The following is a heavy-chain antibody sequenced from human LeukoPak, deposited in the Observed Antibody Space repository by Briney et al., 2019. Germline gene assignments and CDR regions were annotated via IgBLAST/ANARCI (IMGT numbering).Heavy chain of an antibody. CDR2: IYYSGST. CDR3: ARVTTVTMWYYFDY. Sequence: SETLSLTCTVSGGSISSDYYWSWIRQPPGKGLEWIGYIYYSGSTYYNPSLKSRLNISIDTSKNQFSLNLSSVTAADTAVYYCARVTTVTMWYYFDYWGQGTLVTVSS. J-gene: IGHJ4*02. D-gene: IGHD4-11*01. V-gene: IGHV4-30-4*08. CDR1: GGSISSDYY.